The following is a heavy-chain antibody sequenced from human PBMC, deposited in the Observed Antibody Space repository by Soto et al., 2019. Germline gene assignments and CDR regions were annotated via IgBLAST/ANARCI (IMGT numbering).Heavy chain of an antibody. V-gene: IGHV1-46*01. J-gene: IGHJ6*02. CDR2: INPSGGGT. CDR1: GYAFTSYH. D-gene: IGHD2-15*01. CDR3: AREVVVAIDDSPFYGMDL. Sequence: QVQLVQSGAEVKKPGAPMKVSCKASGYAFTSYHINWVRQAPGQGLEWMGIINPSGGGTAYAQKFRGRVTMTSDTSTSTVYMALSSLRSEDTAVYFCAREVVVAIDDSPFYGMDLWGQGTTVTVSS.